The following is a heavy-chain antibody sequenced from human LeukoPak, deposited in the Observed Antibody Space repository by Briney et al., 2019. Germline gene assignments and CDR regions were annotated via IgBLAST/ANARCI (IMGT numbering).Heavy chain of an antibody. V-gene: IGHV4-4*02. CDR1: GGSISSSNW. J-gene: IGHJ3*02. CDR2: IYHSGST. CDR3: ARDGFSMTPSAFDI. D-gene: IGHD2-15*01. Sequence: PSQTLSLTCAVSGGSISSSNWWSWVRQPPGKGLEWIGEIYHSGSTNYNPSLKSRVTISVDKSKNQISLKLSSVTAADTAVYYCARDGFSMTPSAFDIWGQGTMVTVSS.